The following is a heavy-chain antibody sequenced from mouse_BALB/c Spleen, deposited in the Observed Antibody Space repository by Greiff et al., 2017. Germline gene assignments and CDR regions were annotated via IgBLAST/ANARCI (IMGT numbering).Heavy chain of an antibody. CDR1: GFNIKDTY. CDR3: ALYRSFAY. Sequence: VQLKQSGAELVKPGASVKLSCTASGFNIKDTYMHWVKQRPEQGLEWIGRIDPANGNTKYDPKFQGKATITADTSSNTAYLQLSSLTSEDTAVYYCALYRSFAYWGQGTLVTVSA. D-gene: IGHD2-14*01. J-gene: IGHJ3*01. CDR2: IDPANGNT. V-gene: IGHV14-3*02.